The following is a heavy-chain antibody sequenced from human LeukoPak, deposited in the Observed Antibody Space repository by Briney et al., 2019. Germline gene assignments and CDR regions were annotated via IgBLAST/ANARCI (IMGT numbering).Heavy chain of an antibody. D-gene: IGHD2-15*01. CDR1: GGSVSSGSYY. Sequence: SETLSLTCTVSGGSVSSGSYYWSWIRQPPGKGLEWIGYIYYSGSTNYNPSLKSRVTISVDTSKNQFSLKLSSATAADTAVYYCARGTHCSGGSCYSENDAFDIWGQGTMVTVSS. CDR2: IYYSGST. V-gene: IGHV4-61*01. CDR3: ARGTHCSGGSCYSENDAFDI. J-gene: IGHJ3*02.